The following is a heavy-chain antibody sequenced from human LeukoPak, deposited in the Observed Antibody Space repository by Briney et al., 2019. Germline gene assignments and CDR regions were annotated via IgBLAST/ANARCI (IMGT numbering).Heavy chain of an antibody. J-gene: IGHJ4*02. Sequence: GGSLRLSCAASGFTFDDYGMSWVRQAPGKGLERVSGINWNGGSTGYADSVKGRFTISRDNAKNSLYLQMNSLRAEDTALYYCATLYSSSWYSRGNFDYWGQGTLVTVSS. CDR3: ATLYSSSWYSRGNFDY. V-gene: IGHV3-20*04. CDR1: GFTFDDYG. D-gene: IGHD6-13*01. CDR2: INWNGGST.